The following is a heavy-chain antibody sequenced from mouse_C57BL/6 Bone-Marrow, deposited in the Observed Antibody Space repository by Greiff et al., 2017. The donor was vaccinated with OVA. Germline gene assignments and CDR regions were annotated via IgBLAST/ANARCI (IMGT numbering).Heavy chain of an antibody. Sequence: EVQLQQSGPELVKPGASVKISCKASGYTFTDYYMNWVKQSHGKSLEWIGDINPNNGGTSYNQKFKGKATLSVDKSSSTAYMELRSLTSEDSAVYYCARRDGYYDFDDWGQGTTLTVSS. CDR2: INPNNGGT. V-gene: IGHV1-26*01. CDR1: GYTFTDYY. D-gene: IGHD2-3*01. J-gene: IGHJ2*01. CDR3: ARRDGYYDFDD.